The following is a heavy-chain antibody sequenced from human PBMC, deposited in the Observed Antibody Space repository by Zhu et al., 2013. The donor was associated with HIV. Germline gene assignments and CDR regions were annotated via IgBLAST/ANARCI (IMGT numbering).Heavy chain of an antibody. V-gene: IGHV1-2*02. CDR1: GYTFTGYY. J-gene: IGHJ4*02. D-gene: IGHD3-22*01. CDR2: INPNSGGT. Sequence: VKVSCKASGYTFTGYYMHWVRQAPGQGLEWMGWINPNSGGTNYAQKFQGRVTMTRDTSISTAYMELSRLRSDDTAVYYCASGTMIVVVSLDYWGQGTLVTVSS. CDR3: ASGTMIVVVSLDY.